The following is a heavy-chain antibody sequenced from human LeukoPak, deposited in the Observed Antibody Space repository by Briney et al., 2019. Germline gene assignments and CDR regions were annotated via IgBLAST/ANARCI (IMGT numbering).Heavy chain of an antibody. Sequence: SQTLCLTCTVSGGSVGTGTYYWGWIRQPAEKGLEWIGRIYSSGTTSYNPSLESRVTISMDTSKNQFSLRLDSVTAADTAVYFCVRDRTTYPATFSDYWGQGAMVTVSS. CDR2: IYSSGTT. CDR1: GGSVGTGTYY. CDR3: VRDRTTYPATFSDY. D-gene: IGHD1-14*01. V-gene: IGHV4-61*02. J-gene: IGHJ4*02.